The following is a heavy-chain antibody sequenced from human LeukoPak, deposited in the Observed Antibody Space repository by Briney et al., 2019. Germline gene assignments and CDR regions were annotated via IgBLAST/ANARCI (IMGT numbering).Heavy chain of an antibody. D-gene: IGHD1-20*01. CDR2: ISGDGGNS. CDR1: GFTFDDYA. CDR3: AKDLCKYNWNDGPLDY. J-gene: IGHJ4*02. Sequence: GGSLRLSCAASGFTFDDYAMHWVRQAPGKGLEWVSFISGDGGNSYYADSVKGRFTISRDNSKNSLFLQMNSLRSEDTALYYCAKDLCKYNWNDGPLDYWGQGSPVTVSS. V-gene: IGHV3-43*02.